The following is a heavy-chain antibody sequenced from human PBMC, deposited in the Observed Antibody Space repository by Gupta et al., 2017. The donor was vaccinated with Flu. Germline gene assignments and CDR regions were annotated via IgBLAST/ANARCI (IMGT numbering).Heavy chain of an antibody. D-gene: IGHD2-2*03. Sequence: QVQLQESGPGLVKPSQTLSLTCTVPAGSISSGRYYWSWIRQHPGKGLEWIGYIYYSGSTYYNPSLKSRVTISVDTSKNQFSLKLSSVTAADTAVYYCARGLPPGYCSSTSCHEELDYWGQGTLVTVSS. CDR3: ARGLPPGYCSSTSCHEELDY. CDR2: IYYSGST. CDR1: AGSISSGRYY. V-gene: IGHV4-31*03. J-gene: IGHJ4*02.